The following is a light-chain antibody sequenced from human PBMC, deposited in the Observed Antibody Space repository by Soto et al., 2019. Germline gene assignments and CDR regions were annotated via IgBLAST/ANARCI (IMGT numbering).Light chain of an antibody. CDR2: GAT. CDR3: QYYGDSPT. CDR1: QSLGNNY. J-gene: IGKJ1*01. V-gene: IGKV3-20*01. Sequence: ELTQSPGSLSLSPGQTATLSCRASQSLGNNYLAWVQQRPGQAPRLLIYGATHWASGISERFGGSGSGSEFTLTISGLEPEDSAVYYCQYYGDSPTFGQGTKVDNK.